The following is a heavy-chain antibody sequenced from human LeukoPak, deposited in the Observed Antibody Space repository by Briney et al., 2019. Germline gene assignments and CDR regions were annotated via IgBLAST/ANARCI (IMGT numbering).Heavy chain of an antibody. CDR1: GYTFTSYA. V-gene: IGHV1-3*01. Sequence: ASVKVSCKASGYTFTSYAMHWVRQAPGQRLEWMGWINAGNGNTKYSQKFQGRVTMTRDTSTSTVYTELSSLRSEDTAVYYCAREGVVIPAALDYWGQGTLVTVSS. CDR3: AREGVVIPAALDY. D-gene: IGHD2-2*01. CDR2: INAGNGNT. J-gene: IGHJ4*02.